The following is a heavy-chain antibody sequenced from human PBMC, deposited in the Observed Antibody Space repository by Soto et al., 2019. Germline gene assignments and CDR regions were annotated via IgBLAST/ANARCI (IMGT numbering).Heavy chain of an antibody. D-gene: IGHD6-13*01. J-gene: IGHJ6*02. Sequence: QVQLVESGGGVVQPGRSLRLSCAASGFTFSSYAMHWVRQAPGKGLEWVAVISYDGSNKYYADSVKGRFTIARDNSKNPLYLQMNSLRAEDTAVYYCARDSSSSWFYYYYYGMDVWGQGTTVTVAS. CDR3: ARDSSSSWFYYYYYGMDV. CDR1: GFTFSSYA. V-gene: IGHV3-30-3*01. CDR2: ISYDGSNK.